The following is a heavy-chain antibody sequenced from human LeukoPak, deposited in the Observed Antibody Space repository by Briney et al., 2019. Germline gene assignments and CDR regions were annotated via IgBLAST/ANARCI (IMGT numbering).Heavy chain of an antibody. V-gene: IGHV3-23*01. Sequence: GGYLRRYCAASGFAFSSNGMTWVRQAPGKGLEWVSGVNESGDKTYYADSVKGRFTISRDNSKNTLFLQMTSLRAEDTAVYYCAKLTGYCSSVSCYAGIDYWGQGTLVTVSS. CDR2: VNESGDKT. CDR1: GFAFSSNG. J-gene: IGHJ4*02. CDR3: AKLTGYCSSVSCYAGIDY. D-gene: IGHD2-2*01.